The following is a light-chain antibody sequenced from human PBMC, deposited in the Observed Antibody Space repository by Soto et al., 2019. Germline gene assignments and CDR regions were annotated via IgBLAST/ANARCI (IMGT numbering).Light chain of an antibody. Sequence: EIVLTQSPGTLSLSPGERATISCRASQSVGNNYLAWYQQKPGQAPRFLIYDASSRATGIPDRFSGSGSGTDFTLTISRLEPEDFAVYYCEQYGSTPLTFGGGTKVEIK. CDR2: DAS. CDR3: EQYGSTPLT. V-gene: IGKV3-20*01. CDR1: QSVGNNY. J-gene: IGKJ4*01.